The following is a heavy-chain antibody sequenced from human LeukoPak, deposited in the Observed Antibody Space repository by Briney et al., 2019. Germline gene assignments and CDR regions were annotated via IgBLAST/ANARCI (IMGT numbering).Heavy chain of an antibody. CDR2: ISGSGGST. CDR1: GFTFSSYA. CDR3: AKAPVSIVVVPAAIDFDY. V-gene: IGHV3-23*01. J-gene: IGHJ4*02. D-gene: IGHD2-2*01. Sequence: GGSLRLSCAASGFTFSSYAMSWVRQAPGKGLEWVSAISGSGGSTYYADSVKGRFTISRDNSKNTLYLQMNSLRAEDTAVYYCAKAPVSIVVVPAAIDFDYWGQGTLVTVSS.